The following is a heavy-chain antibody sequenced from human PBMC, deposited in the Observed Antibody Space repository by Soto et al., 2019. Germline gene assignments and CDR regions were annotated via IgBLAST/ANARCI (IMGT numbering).Heavy chain of an antibody. CDR3: ARGLPKGIVDIVVVPAASMDV. CDR2: IGTAGDT. J-gene: IGHJ6*03. D-gene: IGHD2-2*01. V-gene: IGHV3-13*01. Sequence: GGSLRLSCAASGFTFSSYDMHWVRQATGKGLEWVSAIGTAGDTYYPGSVKGRFTISRENAKNSLYLQMNSLRAGDTAVYYCARGLPKGIVDIVVVPAASMDVWGKGTTVTVSS. CDR1: GFTFSSYD.